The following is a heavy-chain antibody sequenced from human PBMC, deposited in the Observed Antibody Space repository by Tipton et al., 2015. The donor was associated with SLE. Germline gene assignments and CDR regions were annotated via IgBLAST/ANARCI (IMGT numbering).Heavy chain of an antibody. Sequence: SLRLSCAASGFTFSSYGMHWVRQAPGKGLEWVAVIWYDGSNKYYADSVKGRFTISRDNSKNTLYLQMNSLRAEDTAVYYCAKDLSDSSGYYYYYYGMDVWGQGTTVTVSS. J-gene: IGHJ6*02. CDR1: GFTFSSYG. D-gene: IGHD3-22*01. V-gene: IGHV3-30*18. CDR2: IWYDGSNK. CDR3: AKDLSDSSGYYYYYYGMDV.